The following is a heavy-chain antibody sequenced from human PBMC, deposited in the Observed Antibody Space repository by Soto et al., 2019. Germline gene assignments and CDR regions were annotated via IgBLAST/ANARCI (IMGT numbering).Heavy chain of an antibody. CDR1: GLTFNKYA. J-gene: IGHJ3*02. Sequence: EVQVLESGGGLAQPGGSLRLSCTASGLTFNKYAFTWVRQAPGKGLEWLSSITSSSGFTQYADSVKGRFTTSRDNPKNTLYLQMNSLRVEDTAVYYCAKDPNGDYIGAFDMWVQGIMVTVSS. CDR3: AKDPNGDYIGAFDM. V-gene: IGHV3-23*01. D-gene: IGHD4-17*01. CDR2: ITSSSGFT.